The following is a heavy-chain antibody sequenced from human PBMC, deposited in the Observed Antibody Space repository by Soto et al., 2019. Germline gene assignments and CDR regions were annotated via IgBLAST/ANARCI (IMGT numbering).Heavy chain of an antibody. D-gene: IGHD1-26*01. CDR3: ATRSSLRPFDI. J-gene: IGHJ3*02. Sequence: GGSLRLSCAASGFSFSSYWMHWIRQAPGKGLVWVSRIKSDGSSTTYADSAKGRFTISRDNAKNTLYLQMNSLRAEDTAVYYCATRSSLRPFDIWGQGTMVTVSS. V-gene: IGHV3-74*01. CDR1: GFSFSSYW. CDR2: IKSDGSST.